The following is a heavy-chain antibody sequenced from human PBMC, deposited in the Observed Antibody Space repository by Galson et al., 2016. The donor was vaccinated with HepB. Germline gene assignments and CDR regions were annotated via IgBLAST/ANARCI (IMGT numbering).Heavy chain of an antibody. CDR2: IYSSGST. J-gene: IGHJ3*02. V-gene: IGHV4-4*07. D-gene: IGHD6-6*01. CDR3: ASGPSMGAFEI. Sequence: LTCSVSGGSINAHYWSWIRQPAGKGLEWIGRIYSSGSTNYNPSLKSRVTLSVDTSKNQFSLKLSSVTAADTAVYFCASGPSMGAFEIWGQGTMVTVSS. CDR1: GGSINAHY.